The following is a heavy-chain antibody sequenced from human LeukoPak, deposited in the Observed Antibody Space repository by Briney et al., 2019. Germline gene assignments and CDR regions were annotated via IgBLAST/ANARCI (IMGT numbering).Heavy chain of an antibody. Sequence: GGSLRLSCAASGFTVSTNYMSWVRQAPGKGLEWVSSISSSSSYIYYADSVKGRFTISRDNAKNSLYLQMNSLRAEDTAVYYCARGGSSSDGYYFDYWGRGTLVTVSS. CDR3: ARGGSSSDGYYFDY. J-gene: IGHJ4*02. CDR1: GFTVSTNY. CDR2: ISSSSSYI. V-gene: IGHV3-21*01. D-gene: IGHD6-6*01.